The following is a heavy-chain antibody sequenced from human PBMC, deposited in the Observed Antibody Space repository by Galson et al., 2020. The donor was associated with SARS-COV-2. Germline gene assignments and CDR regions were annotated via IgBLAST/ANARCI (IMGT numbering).Heavy chain of an antibody. V-gene: IGHV3-7*01. Sequence: GESLKISCAASGFTFSSYWMSWVRQAPGKGLEWVANIKQDGSEKYYVDSVKGRFTISRDNAKNLLYLQMNSLRAEDTAVYYCARDGYNLVSLDYWGQGTLVTVSS. CDR2: IKQDGSEK. J-gene: IGHJ4*02. CDR3: ARDGYNLVSLDY. CDR1: GFTFSSYW. D-gene: IGHD5-12*01.